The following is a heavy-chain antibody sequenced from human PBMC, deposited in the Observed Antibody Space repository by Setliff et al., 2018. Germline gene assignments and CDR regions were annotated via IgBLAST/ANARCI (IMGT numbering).Heavy chain of an antibody. Sequence: SETLSLTCTVSGGSISSSSYYWGWIRQPPGKGLEWIGSIYYSGSTYYNPSLKSRVTISVDTSKNQFSLKLSSVTAADTAVYYCARGGKILEWLYAHDYWGRGTLVTVSS. CDR2: IYYSGST. V-gene: IGHV4-39*07. CDR3: ARGGKILEWLYAHDY. D-gene: IGHD3-3*01. CDR1: GGSISSSSYY. J-gene: IGHJ4*02.